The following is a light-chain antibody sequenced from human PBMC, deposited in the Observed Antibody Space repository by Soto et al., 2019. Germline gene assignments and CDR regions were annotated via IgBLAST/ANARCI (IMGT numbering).Light chain of an antibody. CDR3: QQSYSTPGT. V-gene: IGKV1-39*01. Sequence: DIQLTQSPSLLSASVGDRVTITCRASHDISTYLSCYQQKPGKAPKLMIYEASTLQSGVPSRFSGSGSGTDFTLTISSLQPEDFATYYCQQSYSTPGTFGQGTKVDIK. CDR2: EAS. CDR1: HDISTY. J-gene: IGKJ1*01.